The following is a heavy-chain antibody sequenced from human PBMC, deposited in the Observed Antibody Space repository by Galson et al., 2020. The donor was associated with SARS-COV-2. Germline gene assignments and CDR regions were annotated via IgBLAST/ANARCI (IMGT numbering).Heavy chain of an antibody. J-gene: IGHJ2*01. CDR3: ARRGGTVTTQHFDR. V-gene: IGHV4-39*01. D-gene: IGHD4-17*01. Sequence: LETLSLTCTVSGGSISTTSYFWGWIRQPPGKGLEWIGTISYSGTTYYNPSLRSRVTISVDTSKNQFSLNLNYVTAADTAVYYCARRGGTVTTQHFDRWGRGTLVTVSS. CDR2: ISYSGTT. CDR1: GGSISTTSYF.